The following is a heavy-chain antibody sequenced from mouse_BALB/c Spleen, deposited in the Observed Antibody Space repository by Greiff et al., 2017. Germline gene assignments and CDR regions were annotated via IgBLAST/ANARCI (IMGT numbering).Heavy chain of an antibody. CDR3: ARSDYGLTIYFDY. CDR2: IYPGNVNT. Sequence: VQLQQSGPELVKPGASVRISCKASGYTFTSYYIHWVKQRPGQGLEWIGWIYPGNVNTKYNEKFKGKATLTADKSSSTAYMQLSSLTSEDSAVYFCARSDYGLTIYFDYWGQGTTLTVSS. J-gene: IGHJ2*01. D-gene: IGHD1-1*01. CDR1: GYTFTSYY. V-gene: IGHV1S56*01.